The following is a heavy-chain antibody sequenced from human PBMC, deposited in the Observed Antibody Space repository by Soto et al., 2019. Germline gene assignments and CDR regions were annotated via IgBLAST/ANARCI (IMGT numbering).Heavy chain of an antibody. Sequence: SETLSLTCTVSGGSISSGGYYWSWIRQHPGKGLEWIGYIYYSGSTYYNPSLKNRVTISVDTSKNQFSLKLSSVTAADTAVYYCARFLSSDYGNAFDSWGQGTMVTVSS. CDR3: ARFLSSDYGNAFDS. V-gene: IGHV4-31*03. D-gene: IGHD4-17*01. J-gene: IGHJ3*02. CDR1: GGSISSGGYY. CDR2: IYYSGST.